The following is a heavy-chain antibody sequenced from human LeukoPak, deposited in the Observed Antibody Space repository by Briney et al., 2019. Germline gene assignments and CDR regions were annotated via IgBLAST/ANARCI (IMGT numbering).Heavy chain of an antibody. CDR1: GFTFSSYW. D-gene: IGHD3-22*01. CDR3: AKVGPGGRSSGYQAFDY. J-gene: IGHJ4*02. Sequence: GGSLRLSCAASGFTFSSYWMSWVRQAPGKGLEWVANIKQDGSEKYYVDSVKGRFTISRDNAKNSLYLQMNSLRAEDTALYYCAKVGPGGRSSGYQAFDYWGQGTLVTVSS. CDR2: IKQDGSEK. V-gene: IGHV3-7*03.